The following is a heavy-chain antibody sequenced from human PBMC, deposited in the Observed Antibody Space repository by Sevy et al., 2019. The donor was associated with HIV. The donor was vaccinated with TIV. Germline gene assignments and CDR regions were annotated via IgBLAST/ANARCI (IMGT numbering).Heavy chain of an antibody. V-gene: IGHV3-30*04. D-gene: IGHD5-18*01. J-gene: IGHJ6*02. Sequence: GGSLRLSCAASGFXFSTYAMHWVRQAPGKGLEWVAVISYDGRDKNYADSVKGRFTISRDNSKNTLYLQMNSLRIEDTAVYYCARDSDGYSYAFYGMDXWGQGTTVTVSS. CDR3: ARDSDGYSYAFYGMDX. CDR1: GFXFSTYA. CDR2: ISYDGRDK.